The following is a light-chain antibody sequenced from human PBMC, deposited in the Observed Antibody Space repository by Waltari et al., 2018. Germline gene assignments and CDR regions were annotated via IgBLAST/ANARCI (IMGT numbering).Light chain of an antibody. CDR2: ADS. Sequence: DIQMTQSPSSLSASVGDRVSIPCRASQDIGNYLAWYQKKPGKAPKLLIYADSVLQAGVPSRFSGSGSGTDFTLTISSLQPEDAATYFCLKYVTAPPTFGQGTKVEIK. CDR3: LKYVTAPPT. V-gene: IGKV1-27*01. CDR1: QDIGNY. J-gene: IGKJ1*01.